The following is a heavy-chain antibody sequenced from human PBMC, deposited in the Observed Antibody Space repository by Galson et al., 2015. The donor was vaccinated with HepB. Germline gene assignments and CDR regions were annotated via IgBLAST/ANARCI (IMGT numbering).Heavy chain of an antibody. J-gene: IGHJ4*02. CDR1: GFTFSSYA. V-gene: IGHV3-23*01. Sequence: SLRLSCAASGFTFSSYAMSWVRQAPGKGLEWVSGMSGTGGRTYYADSVKGRFTISRDNSKNTLYLQMNSLRAEDTAVYYCAREGVRAARDYWGQGTLVTVSS. D-gene: IGHD6-13*01. CDR2: MSGTGGRT. CDR3: AREGVRAARDY.